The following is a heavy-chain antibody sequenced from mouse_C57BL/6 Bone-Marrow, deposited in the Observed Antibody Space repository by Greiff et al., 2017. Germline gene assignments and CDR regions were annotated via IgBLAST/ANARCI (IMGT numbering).Heavy chain of an antibody. CDR1: GYTFTDYN. CDR2: INPNNGGT. D-gene: IGHD1-1*01. J-gene: IGHJ2*01. V-gene: IGHV1-22*01. CDR3: ARGLLRVDYFDY. Sequence: VQLQQSGPELVKPGASVKMSCKASGYTFTDYNMHWVKQSHGKSLEWIGYINPNNGGTSYNQKFKGKATLTVNKSSSTAYMELRSLTSEDSAVYYCARGLLRVDYFDYWGQGTTLTVSS.